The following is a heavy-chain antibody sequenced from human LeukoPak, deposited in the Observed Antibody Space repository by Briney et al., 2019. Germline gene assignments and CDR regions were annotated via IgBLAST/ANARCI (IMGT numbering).Heavy chain of an antibody. CDR1: GFTFISYW. J-gene: IGHJ5*02. D-gene: IGHD3-9*01. V-gene: IGHV3-7*01. CDR2: IKQDGSEK. Sequence: GGSLRLSCAASGFTFISYWMSWVRQAPGKGLEWVANIKQDGSEKYYVDSVKGRFTISRDNAKNSLYLQMNSLRAEETAVYYCERDVLRYFDWLSVGNWFDPWGQGTLVTVSS. CDR3: ERDVLRYFDWLSVGNWFDP.